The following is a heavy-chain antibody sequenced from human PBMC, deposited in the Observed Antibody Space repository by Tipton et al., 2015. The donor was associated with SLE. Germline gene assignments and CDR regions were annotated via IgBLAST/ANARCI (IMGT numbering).Heavy chain of an antibody. V-gene: IGHV1-18*01. CDR3: ARTRTYYYYDYRDV. D-gene: IGHD1/OR15-1a*01. CDR2: ISGYNDNA. CDR1: AYDFNTYG. J-gene: IGHJ6*03. Sequence: QLVQSGAEVRMPGASVRVSCKASAYDFNTYGIAWVRQAPGQGLEWMAWISGYNDNANHAQKFQGRVTLSTDASTNTAYMDLGNLRSDDTAVYDCARTRTYYYYDYRDVWGKGTAATVSS.